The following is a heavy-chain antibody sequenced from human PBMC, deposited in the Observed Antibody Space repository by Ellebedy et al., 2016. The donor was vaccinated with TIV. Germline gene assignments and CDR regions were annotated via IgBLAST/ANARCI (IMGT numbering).Heavy chain of an antibody. CDR3: ARVVWQQPVSYAFDV. CDR1: GGSIGSYY. V-gene: IGHV4-59*01. J-gene: IGHJ3*01. D-gene: IGHD6-13*01. Sequence: MPSETLSLTCTVSGGSIGSYYWSWIRQPPGKGLEWIGYISFSGSTNYNPSLKSRVTISVATSKNQFSLRLSSVTAADTAVYYCARVVWQQPVSYAFDVWGQGTMVTVSS. CDR2: ISFSGST.